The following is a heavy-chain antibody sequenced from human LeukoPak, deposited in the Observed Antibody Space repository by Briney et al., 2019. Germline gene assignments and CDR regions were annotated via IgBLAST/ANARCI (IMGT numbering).Heavy chain of an antibody. CDR3: ARSSSPYSSSSVVFCY. J-gene: IGHJ4*02. Sequence: ASVTVSFKASGYTFTDYYMHWVRQAPGQGLEWMGWINPNSGGTNYAQKFQGRVTMTRDTSISTAYMELSRLRSDDPAVYYCARSSSPYSSSSVVFCYWGQGTLGTVSS. CDR1: GYTFTDYY. V-gene: IGHV1-2*02. D-gene: IGHD6-6*01. CDR2: INPNSGGT.